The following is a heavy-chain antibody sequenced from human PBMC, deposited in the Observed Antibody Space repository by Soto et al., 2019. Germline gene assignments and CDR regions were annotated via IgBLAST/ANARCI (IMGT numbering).Heavy chain of an antibody. J-gene: IGHJ5*02. CDR3: ARASKECATGFDP. Sequence: GGSLRLSCAASGFTFSSYSMNWVRQAPGKGLEWVSSISSSSSYIYYADSVKGRFTISRDNAKNSLYLQMNSLRAEDTAVYYCARASKECATGFDPWGQGTLVTVSS. V-gene: IGHV3-21*01. CDR2: ISSSSSYI. CDR1: GFTFSSYS. D-gene: IGHD1-26*01.